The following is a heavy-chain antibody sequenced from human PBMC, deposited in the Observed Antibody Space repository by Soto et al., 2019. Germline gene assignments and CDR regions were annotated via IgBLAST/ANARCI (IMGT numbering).Heavy chain of an antibody. Sequence: PGGSLRLSCAASGFTFSSYSMNWVRQAPGKGLEWVSSISSSSSYIYYADSVKGRFTISRDNAKNSLYLQMNSLRAEDTAVYYCARAVFRIFSGSYYPFDYWGQGTLVTVSS. CDR3: ARAVFRIFSGSYYPFDY. CDR1: GFTFSSYS. V-gene: IGHV3-21*01. CDR2: ISSSSSYI. J-gene: IGHJ4*02. D-gene: IGHD3-10*01.